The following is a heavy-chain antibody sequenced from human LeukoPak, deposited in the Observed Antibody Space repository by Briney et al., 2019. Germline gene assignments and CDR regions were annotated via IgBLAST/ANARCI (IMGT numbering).Heavy chain of an antibody. CDR1: GFTFSSYA. CDR3: AKDAGIAVAGTSVWTAGGY. CDR2: ISGSGGST. Sequence: GGSLRLSCAASGFTFSSYAMSWVRQAPGKGLEWVSAISGSGGSTYYADSVKGRFTISRDNSKNTLYLQMNSLRAEDTAVYYCAKDAGIAVAGTSVWTAGGYWGQGTLVTVSS. D-gene: IGHD6-19*01. J-gene: IGHJ4*02. V-gene: IGHV3-23*01.